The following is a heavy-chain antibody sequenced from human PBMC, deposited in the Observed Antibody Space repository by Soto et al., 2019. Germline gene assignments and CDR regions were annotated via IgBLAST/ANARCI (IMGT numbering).Heavy chain of an antibody. Sequence: SENPALACTVYGGSGGMGSYFWGLIRQPPGKGLEWIGTIYYRGSTYYNPPLESRVTISVDTSKNQFSLKLSSVTAADTAVYYCARLSFSRSYYVNRADYCQQWGQGTLVTVS. J-gene: IGHJ1*01. D-gene: IGHD1-26*01. CDR1: GGSGGMGSYF. V-gene: IGHV4-39*01. CDR3: ARLSFSRSYYVNRADYCQQ. CDR2: IYYRGST.